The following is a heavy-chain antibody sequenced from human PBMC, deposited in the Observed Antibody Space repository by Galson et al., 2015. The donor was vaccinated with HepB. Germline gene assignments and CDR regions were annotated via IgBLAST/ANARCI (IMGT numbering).Heavy chain of an antibody. CDR3: TTDLGYGDYLGLPHYYYYGMDV. V-gene: IGHV3-15*01. CDR2: IKSKTDGGTT. Sequence: SLRLSCAASGFTFSNAWMSWVRQAPGKGLEWVGRIKSKTDGGTTDYAAPVKGRFTISRDDSKNTLYLQMNSLKTEDTAVYYCTTDLGYGDYLGLPHYYYYGMDVWGQGTTVTVSS. D-gene: IGHD4-17*01. J-gene: IGHJ6*02. CDR1: GFTFSNAW.